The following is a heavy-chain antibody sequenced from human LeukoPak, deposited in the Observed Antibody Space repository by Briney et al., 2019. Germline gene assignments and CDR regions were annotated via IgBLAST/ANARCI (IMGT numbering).Heavy chain of an antibody. CDR2: IYYTET. CDR1: GGSVSNYY. J-gene: IGHJ4*02. V-gene: IGHV4-59*02. Sequence: SETLSLTCTVSGGSVSNYYWSWIRQSPGKGLEWIGYIYYTETSYNPSLKSRVTISVDTSKNQFSLKLSSVTAADTAVYYCARGAYFDWLLFDYWGQGTLVTVSS. D-gene: IGHD3-9*01. CDR3: ARGAYFDWLLFDY.